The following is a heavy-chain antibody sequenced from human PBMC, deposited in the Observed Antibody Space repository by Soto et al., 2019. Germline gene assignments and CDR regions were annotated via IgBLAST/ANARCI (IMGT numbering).Heavy chain of an antibody. D-gene: IGHD3-10*01. Sequence: SETLALTCAAYGECLSTYFWSWIRQPPGKGLEWIGEVNYSGGRTIYNPSLESRVTISVSTSKNQFSLKLSSVTAADTAVYYCARNVVRGVIIRRLDYWGQGTLVTVSS. V-gene: IGHV4-34*01. J-gene: IGHJ4*02. CDR1: GECLSTYF. CDR3: ARNVVRGVIIRRLDY. CDR2: VNYSGGRT.